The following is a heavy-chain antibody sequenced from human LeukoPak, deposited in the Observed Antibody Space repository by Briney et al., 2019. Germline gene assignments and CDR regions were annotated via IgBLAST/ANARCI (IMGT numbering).Heavy chain of an antibody. D-gene: IGHD2-15*01. CDR2: ISYSGST. Sequence: SETLSLTCTVSGGSINSSSYYWGWIRQPPGKGLEWIGSISYSGSTYYNPSLKSRVTISVDTSKKQFSLKLSSVTAADTAVYYCARGYCSGGSCYSYYYYSYMDVWGKGTTVTVSS. CDR3: ARGYCSGGSCYSYYYYSYMDV. CDR1: GGSINSSSYY. J-gene: IGHJ6*03. V-gene: IGHV4-39*07.